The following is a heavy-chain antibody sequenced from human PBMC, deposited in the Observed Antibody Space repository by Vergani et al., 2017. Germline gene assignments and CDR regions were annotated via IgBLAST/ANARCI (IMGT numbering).Heavy chain of an antibody. CDR3: ARGRYYYDSSAKGSWFDP. CDR1: GGSFSGYY. V-gene: IGHV4-34*01. J-gene: IGHJ5*02. D-gene: IGHD3-22*01. Sequence: QVQLQQWGAGLLKPSETLSLTCAVYGGSFSGYYWSWIRQPPGKGLEWIGEIYHSGSTNYNPSLKSRVTISVDTSKNQFSLKLSSVTAADTAVYYCARGRYYYDSSAKGSWFDPWGQGTLVTVSS. CDR2: IYHSGST.